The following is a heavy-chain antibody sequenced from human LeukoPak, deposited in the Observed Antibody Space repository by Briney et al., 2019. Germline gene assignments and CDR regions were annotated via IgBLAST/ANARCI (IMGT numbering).Heavy chain of an antibody. CDR3: ARSSSWYRSYWYFDL. CDR1: GGSFSGYY. CDR2: INHSGST. J-gene: IGHJ2*01. D-gene: IGHD6-13*01. Sequence: SETLSLTRAVYGGSFSGYYWSWIRQPPGQGLEWIGEINHSGSTNYNPSLKSRVTISVDTSKNQFSLKLSSVTAADTAVYYCARSSSWYRSYWYFDLGGRGTLVTVSS. V-gene: IGHV4-34*01.